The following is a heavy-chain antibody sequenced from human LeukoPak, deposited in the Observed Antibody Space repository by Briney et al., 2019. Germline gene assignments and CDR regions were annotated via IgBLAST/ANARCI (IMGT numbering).Heavy chain of an antibody. CDR3: ARGGLRYFDFDP. Sequence: PSETLSLTCAVYGGSFSGYYWSWIRQPPGKGLEWIGEINHSGSTNYNPSLKSRVTISADTSKNQFSLKLSSVTAADTAVYYCARGGLRYFDFDPWGQGTLVTVSS. J-gene: IGHJ5*02. D-gene: IGHD3-9*01. CDR1: GGSFSGYY. CDR2: INHSGST. V-gene: IGHV4-34*01.